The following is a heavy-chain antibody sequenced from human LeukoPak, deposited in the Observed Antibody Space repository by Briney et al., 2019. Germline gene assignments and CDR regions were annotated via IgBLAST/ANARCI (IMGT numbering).Heavy chain of an antibody. CDR2: IYTSGST. J-gene: IGHJ5*02. CDR1: GGSISSYY. Sequence: PSETLSLTCTVSGGSISSYYWSWIRQPAGKGLEWIGRIYTSGSTNYNPSLKSRVTMSVDTSKNQFSLKLSSVTAADTAVYYCARGVTYYDFWNGYYRINWFDPWGQGTLVTVSS. CDR3: ARGVTYYDFWNGYYRINWFDP. V-gene: IGHV4-4*07. D-gene: IGHD3-3*01.